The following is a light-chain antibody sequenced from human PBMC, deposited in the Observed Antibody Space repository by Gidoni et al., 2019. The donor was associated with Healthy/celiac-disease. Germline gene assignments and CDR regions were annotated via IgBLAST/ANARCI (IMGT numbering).Light chain of an antibody. CDR2: GAS. CDR3: QQYSSSSFT. J-gene: IGKJ3*01. Sequence: LPLYGASSRATGIPDRFSGSGSGTDFTLTISRLEPEDFAVSYCQQYSSSSFTFGPGTKVDIK. V-gene: IGKV3-20*01.